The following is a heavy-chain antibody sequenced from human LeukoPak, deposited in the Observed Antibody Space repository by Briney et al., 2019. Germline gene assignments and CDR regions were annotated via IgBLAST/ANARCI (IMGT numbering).Heavy chain of an antibody. CDR2: ISGSGGST. Sequence: GGSLRLSCAASGFTFSSYAMSWVRQAPGKGLEWVSAISGSGGSTYYADSVKGRFTISRDNSKNTLYLQMNSLRAEDTALYYCAKDTHYDILTGPQNYWGQGTLVTVSS. CDR3: AKDTHYDILTGPQNY. D-gene: IGHD3-9*01. CDR1: GFTFSSYA. V-gene: IGHV3-23*01. J-gene: IGHJ4*02.